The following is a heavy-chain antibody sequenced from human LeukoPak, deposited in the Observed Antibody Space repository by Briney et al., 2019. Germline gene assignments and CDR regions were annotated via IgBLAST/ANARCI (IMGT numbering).Heavy chain of an antibody. J-gene: IGHJ4*02. CDR3: ARGTSYPYDNFDY. V-gene: IGHV4-38-2*01. D-gene: IGHD3-16*01. CDR2: IYHSGST. CDR1: GYSISSNHY. Sequence: SETLSLTCAVSGYSISSNHYWGWIRQPPGKGLEWIGSIYHSGSTYYKPSLKSRVTISVDTSKNQCSLRLSSVTAADTAVYYCARGTSYPYDNFDYWGQGTLVTVSS.